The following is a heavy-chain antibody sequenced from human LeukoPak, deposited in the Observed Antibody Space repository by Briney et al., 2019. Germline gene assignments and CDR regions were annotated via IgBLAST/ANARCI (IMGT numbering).Heavy chain of an antibody. J-gene: IGHJ3*02. CDR3: ARGLWFGEPEAFDI. CDR2: INAGNGNT. Sequence: ASVKVSRKASGYTFTSYAMHWVRQAPGQRLEWMGWINAGNGNTKYSQKFQGRVTITRDTSASTAYMELSSLRSEDTAVYYCARGLWFGEPEAFDIWGQGTMVTVSS. CDR1: GYTFTSYA. V-gene: IGHV1-3*01. D-gene: IGHD3-10*01.